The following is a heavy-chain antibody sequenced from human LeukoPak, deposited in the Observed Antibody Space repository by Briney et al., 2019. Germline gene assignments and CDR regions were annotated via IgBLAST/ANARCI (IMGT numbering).Heavy chain of an antibody. Sequence: GGSLRLSCAASGFTFSSYGMSWVRQAPGKGLEWVSVISGSGGSTYYAASVKGRFTISRDNSKNTLYLQMNSLRAEDTAVYYCAKESYDYDQYYFDYWGQGTLVTVSS. CDR3: AKESYDYDQYYFDY. CDR2: ISGSGGST. CDR1: GFTFSSYG. J-gene: IGHJ4*02. V-gene: IGHV3-23*01. D-gene: IGHD5-12*01.